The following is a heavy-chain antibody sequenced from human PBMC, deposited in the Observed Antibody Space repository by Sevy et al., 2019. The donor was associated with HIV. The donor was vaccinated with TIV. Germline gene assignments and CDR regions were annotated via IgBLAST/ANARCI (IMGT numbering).Heavy chain of an antibody. J-gene: IGHJ6*02. Sequence: GGSLRLSCAASGFTFSNAWMSWVRQAPWKGLEWVGRIKSKTDGGTIDYAAPVKGRFTISRDDSKNTLYLQMNSLKTEDTAVYYCSTDPIIVLLVTDGMDVWGQGTTVTVSS. CDR3: STDPIIVLLVTDGMDV. V-gene: IGHV3-15*01. CDR2: IKSKTDGGTI. D-gene: IGHD2-8*02. CDR1: GFTFSNAW.